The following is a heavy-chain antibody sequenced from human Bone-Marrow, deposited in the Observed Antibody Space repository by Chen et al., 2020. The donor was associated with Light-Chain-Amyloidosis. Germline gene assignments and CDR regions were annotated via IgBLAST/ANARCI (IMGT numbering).Heavy chain of an antibody. CDR3: ALRTTMIDGPIY. CDR1: EFALTTAGMH. V-gene: IGHV2-5*02. J-gene: IGHJ4*02. Sequence: QITLEESGPTLVKPTETLTLTCTFSEFALTTAGMHVGWIRQPPGKALEFLALVYWDDDKQYSPSLKNRLTVTKDTSRNHVVLTMTDMDPMDTATYFCALRTTMIDGPIYWGQGILVTVSS. D-gene: IGHD3-22*01. CDR2: VYWDDDK.